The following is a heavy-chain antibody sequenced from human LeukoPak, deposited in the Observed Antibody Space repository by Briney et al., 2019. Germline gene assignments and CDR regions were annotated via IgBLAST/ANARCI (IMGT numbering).Heavy chain of an antibody. CDR3: ARVDPSWNWFDP. CDR2: INPNSGGT. V-gene: IGHV1-2*02. CDR1: GYTFTGYY. Sequence: ASVKVSCKASGYTFTGYYMHWVRQAPGQGLEWMGWINPNSGGTNYAQKFQGRVTMTRDTSISTAYMELSRLRFDDTAVYYCARVDPSWNWFDPWGQGTLVTVSS. J-gene: IGHJ5*02.